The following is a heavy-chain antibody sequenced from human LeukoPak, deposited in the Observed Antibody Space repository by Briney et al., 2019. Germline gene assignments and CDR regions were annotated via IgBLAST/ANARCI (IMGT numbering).Heavy chain of an antibody. V-gene: IGHV3-9*01. CDR1: GFSFADAT. J-gene: IGHJ6*03. CDR2: INWNSGTM. CDR3: AKDPYMDV. Sequence: GRSLRLSSAASGFSFADATMHWVRQVPGKGLEWVSGINWNSGTMGYADSVRGRFTVSRDNAKNSLYLQMNSLKTEDTALYYCAKDPYMDVWGKGTTVTVSS.